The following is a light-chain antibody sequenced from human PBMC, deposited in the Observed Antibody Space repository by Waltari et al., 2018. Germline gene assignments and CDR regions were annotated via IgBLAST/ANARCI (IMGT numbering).Light chain of an antibody. V-gene: IGKV1-5*03. CDR2: WAS. J-gene: IGKJ4*01. CDR1: QSISSW. Sequence: DIQMTQSPSTLSASVGDRVTITCRASQSISSWLAWYQQKPGQAPKLLIYWASTRESGVPDRFSGSGSGTDFTLTISSLQAEDVAVYYCQQYYSTRPLTFGGGTKVEIK. CDR3: QQYYSTRPLT.